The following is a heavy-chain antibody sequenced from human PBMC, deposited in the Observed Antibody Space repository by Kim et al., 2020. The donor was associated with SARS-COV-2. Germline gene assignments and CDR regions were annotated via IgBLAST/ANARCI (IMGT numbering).Heavy chain of an antibody. V-gene: IGHV4-59*01. CDR2: IYYTGTT. D-gene: IGHD6-13*01. J-gene: IGHJ6*03. CDR1: FGSINDYY. Sequence: SETLSLTCSVSFGSINDYYWSWIRQPPGKGLEWMGNIYYTGTTNYDPSLQGRVTISIDKSKGQFSLRLSSATAADTAMYYCARGGVSSRGYYMDVWGKCTTVTVSS. CDR3: ARGGVSSRGYYMDV.